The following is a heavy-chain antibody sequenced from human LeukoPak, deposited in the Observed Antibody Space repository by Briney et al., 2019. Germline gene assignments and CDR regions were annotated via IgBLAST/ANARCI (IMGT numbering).Heavy chain of an antibody. CDR2: INQDGSEK. Sequence: GGSLRLSCAASGFTFITYWMTWVRQAPGKGLEWVVSINQDGSEKYYVDSVKGRFTISRDNAKNSLYLQMNSLRAEDTVVYYCARRVFTYYYYVDVWGKGTTVTVSS. CDR3: ARRVFTYYYYVDV. V-gene: IGHV3-7*01. CDR1: GFTFITYW. J-gene: IGHJ6*03.